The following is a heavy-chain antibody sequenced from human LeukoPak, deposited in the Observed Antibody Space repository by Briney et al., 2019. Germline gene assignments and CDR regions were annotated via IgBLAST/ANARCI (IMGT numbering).Heavy chain of an antibody. Sequence: PGGSLRLSCTVSGFPVSINSMSWVRQAPGKGLEWVPFIYSGGNTHYSDSVKGRFTISRDNSKNTLYLQMNSLRAEDTAVYYCARTGYLHFDYWGQGTLVTVSS. CDR1: GFPVSINS. J-gene: IGHJ4*02. V-gene: IGHV3-53*01. CDR2: IYSGGNT. CDR3: ARTGYLHFDY. D-gene: IGHD3-9*01.